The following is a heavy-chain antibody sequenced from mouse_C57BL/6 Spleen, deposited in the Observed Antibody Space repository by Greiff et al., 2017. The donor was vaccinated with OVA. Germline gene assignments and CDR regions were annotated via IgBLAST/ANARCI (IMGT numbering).Heavy chain of an antibody. CDR1: GYTFNSYW. J-gene: IGHJ4*01. CDR2: IHPNSGST. CDR3: AREGLGAMDY. Sequence: QVQLQQPGAELVKPGASVKLSCKASGYTFNSYWMHWVKQRPGQGLGWIGMIHPNSGSTNNNEKFKSKATLTVNKSSSPAYMQLSSLTSADSAVYYCAREGLGAMDYWGQGTSVTVSS. D-gene: IGHD3-1*01. V-gene: IGHV1-64*01.